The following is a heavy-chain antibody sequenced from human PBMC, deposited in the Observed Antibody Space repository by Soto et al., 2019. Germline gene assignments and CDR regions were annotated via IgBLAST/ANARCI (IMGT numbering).Heavy chain of an antibody. J-gene: IGHJ4*02. V-gene: IGHV1-3*01. CDR1: GYTFTSYA. D-gene: IGHD5-18*01. Sequence: QVQLVQSGAEVKKPGASVKVSCKASGYTFTSYAMHWVRQAPGQRLEWMGWINAGNGNTKYSQKFQGRVTITRDTYASTAYMELSSLRSEDTDVYYCARDWVWGYSYGWFCDWGQGTLVTVSS. CDR3: ARDWVWGYSYGWFCD. CDR2: INAGNGNT.